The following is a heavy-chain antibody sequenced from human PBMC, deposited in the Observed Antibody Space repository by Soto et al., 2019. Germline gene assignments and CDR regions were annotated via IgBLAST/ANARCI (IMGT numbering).Heavy chain of an antibody. J-gene: IGHJ3*01. Sequence: QITLKESGPTLVKPTETLTLTCTFSGFSLSSSGLSVCWIRQPPGKALEWHAIINWVGDGQYSPMLKSMFTVTKDTSNKQVALTITNMDPTDTGTYYCAHRPWESSNSFHVWGPGTMVIVSS. CDR1: GFSLSSSGLS. CDR3: AHRPWESSNSFHV. CDR2: INWVGDG. V-gene: IGHV2-5*02. D-gene: IGHD1-26*01.